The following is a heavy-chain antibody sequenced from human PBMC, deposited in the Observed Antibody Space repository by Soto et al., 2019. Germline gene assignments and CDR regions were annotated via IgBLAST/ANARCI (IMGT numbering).Heavy chain of an antibody. CDR2: INHSGST. J-gene: IGHJ4*02. V-gene: IGHV4-34*01. Sequence: SETLSLTCAVYGGSFSGYYWSWIRQPPGKGLEWIGEINHSGSTNYNPSLKSRVTISVDTSKNQFSLKLSSVTAADTAVYYCARGLTTGMAAVARWGQGTLVTVSS. D-gene: IGHD6-13*01. CDR1: GGSFSGYY. CDR3: ARGLTTGMAAVAR.